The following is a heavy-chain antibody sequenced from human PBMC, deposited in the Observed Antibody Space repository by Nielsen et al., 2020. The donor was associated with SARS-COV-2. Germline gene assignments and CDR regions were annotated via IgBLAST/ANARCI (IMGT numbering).Heavy chain of an antibody. J-gene: IGHJ4*02. Sequence: GESLKISCAASGFTFSSYGMHWVRQAPGKGLEWVAVISYDGSNKYYADSVKGRFTISRDNSKNTLYLQMNSLRAEDTAVYYCARDYTLGGDPLGYWGQGTLVTVSS. D-gene: IGHD4-17*01. CDR1: GFTFSSYG. CDR2: ISYDGSNK. CDR3: ARDYTLGGDPLGY. V-gene: IGHV3-33*05.